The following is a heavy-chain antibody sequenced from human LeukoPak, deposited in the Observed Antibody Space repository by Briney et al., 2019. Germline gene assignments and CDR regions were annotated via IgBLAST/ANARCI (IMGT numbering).Heavy chain of an antibody. J-gene: IGHJ4*02. CDR1: GGTFSSYT. D-gene: IGHD3-22*01. V-gene: IGHV1-69*02. CDR2: IIPILGIA. CDR3: ASYYYDSSGYEQIDY. Sequence: SVKVSCKASGGTFSSYTISWVRQAPGQGLEWMGRIIPILGIANYAQKFQGRVTITTDESTSTAYMELSSLRSEDTAVYYCASYYYDSSGYEQIDYWGQGTLVTVSS.